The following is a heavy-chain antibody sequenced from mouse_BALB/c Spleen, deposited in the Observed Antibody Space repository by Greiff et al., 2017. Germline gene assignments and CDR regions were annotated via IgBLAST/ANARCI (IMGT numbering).Heavy chain of an antibody. CDR2: ILPGSGST. CDR3: ARSGYYDSSYDYYAMDY. D-gene: IGHD1-1*01. V-gene: IGHV1-9*01. Sequence: QVQLQQSGAELMKPGASVKISCKATGYTFSSYWIEWVKQRPGHGLEWIGEILPGSGSTNYNEKFKGKATFTADTSSNTAYMQLSSLTSEDSAVYYCARSGYYDSSYDYYAMDYWGQGTSVTVSS. CDR1: GYTFSSYW. J-gene: IGHJ4*01.